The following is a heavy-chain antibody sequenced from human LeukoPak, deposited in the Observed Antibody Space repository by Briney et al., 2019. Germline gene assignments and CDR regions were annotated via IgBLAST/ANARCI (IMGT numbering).Heavy chain of an antibody. D-gene: IGHD3-3*01. CDR3: ARLDSTYYDFWSGYYKGGDWFDP. V-gene: IGHV4-59*01. CDR2: IYYSGST. CDR1: GGSISSYY. J-gene: IGHJ5*02. Sequence: KTSETLSLTCTVSGGSISSYYWSWIRQPPGKGLEWIGYIYYSGSTNYNPSLKSRVTISVDTSKNQFSLKLSSVTAADTAVYYCARLDSTYYDFWSGYYKGGDWFDPWGQGTLVTVSS.